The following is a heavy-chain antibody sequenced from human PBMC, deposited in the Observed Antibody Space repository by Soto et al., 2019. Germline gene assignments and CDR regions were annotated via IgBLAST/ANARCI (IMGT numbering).Heavy chain of an antibody. CDR3: AKDKLYSNYEHYVDY. CDR2: MSWHGGNI. Sequence: EVQLVESGGCLGQPGRSLRLSCAASGFTFVNYAMPWVRQAPGKGLEWVSGMSWHGGNIGYADSVRGRFTMSRDIAKTSLYLQMNSLRPEDTGLYYCAKDKLYSNYEHYVDYWGQGTLVTVSS. D-gene: IGHD4-4*01. J-gene: IGHJ4*02. V-gene: IGHV3-9*01. CDR1: GFTFVNYA.